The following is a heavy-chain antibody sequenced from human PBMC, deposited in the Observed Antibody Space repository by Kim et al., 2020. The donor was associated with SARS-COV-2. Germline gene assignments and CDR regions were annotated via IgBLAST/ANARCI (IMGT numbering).Heavy chain of an antibody. D-gene: IGHD5-18*01. CDR2: TYYRSKWYN. J-gene: IGHJ5*02. Sequence: SQTLSLTCAISGDSVSSNSTAWNWIRQSPSRGLEWLGRTYYRSKWYNDYAVSVKSRITINPDTSKNQFSLQLNSVTPEDTAVYYCAREGIQLWSENWFDPWGQGTLVTVSS. CDR3: AREGIQLWSENWFDP. CDR1: GDSVSSNSTA. V-gene: IGHV6-1*01.